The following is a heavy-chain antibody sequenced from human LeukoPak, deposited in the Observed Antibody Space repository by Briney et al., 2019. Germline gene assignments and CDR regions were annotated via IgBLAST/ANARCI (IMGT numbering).Heavy chain of an antibody. Sequence: PGGSLRLSCAASGFTFSNYWMSWVRQTPGKGLEWVATIKQDGGEKYYVDSVKGRFTISRDNARNSVYLQMNSLGAEDTALYYCARYSNIRDAFDIWGRGTLVIVSS. CDR2: IKQDGGEK. D-gene: IGHD6-13*01. V-gene: IGHV3-7*01. J-gene: IGHJ3*02. CDR3: ARYSNIRDAFDI. CDR1: GFTFSNYW.